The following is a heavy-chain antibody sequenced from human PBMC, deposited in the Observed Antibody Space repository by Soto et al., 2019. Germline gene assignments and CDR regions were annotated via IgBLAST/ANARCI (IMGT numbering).Heavy chain of an antibody. J-gene: IGHJ4*02. CDR2: ISSSSSYI. V-gene: IGHV3-21*01. CDR1: GFTFTSYS. CDR3: ARDALPMNFDY. Sequence: EVQLVESGGGLVKPGGSMRLSCAASGFTFTSYSMNWVRQAPGKGLEWVSSISSSSSYIYYADSVKGRFTISRDNAKNSLYLQMNSLRAEDTAVYYCARDALPMNFDYWGQGTLVTVSS.